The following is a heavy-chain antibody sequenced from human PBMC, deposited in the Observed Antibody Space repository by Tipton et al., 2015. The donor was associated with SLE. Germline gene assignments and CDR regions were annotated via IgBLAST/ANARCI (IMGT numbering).Heavy chain of an antibody. CDR1: GYTFTIYG. Sequence: QVQLVQSGAEVKKPGASVKVSCKASGYTFTIYGISWVRQAPGQGLEWMGWISAYNGNTNYAPKFQGRVTVTRDTSISTIYLELRSLKFDDTAVYFCAPAVDYDGDYPWGQGTLVTVSS. CDR3: APAVDYDGDYP. V-gene: IGHV1-18*01. CDR2: ISAYNGNT. D-gene: IGHD4-23*01. J-gene: IGHJ5*02.